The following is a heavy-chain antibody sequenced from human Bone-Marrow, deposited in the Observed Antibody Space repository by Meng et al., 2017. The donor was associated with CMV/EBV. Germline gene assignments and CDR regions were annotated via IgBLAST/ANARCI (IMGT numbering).Heavy chain of an antibody. CDR3: AALPMTTVSYNFDY. J-gene: IGHJ4*02. CDR2: IVVGSGNT. V-gene: IGHV1-58*01. CDR1: GFTFTSSA. D-gene: IGHD4-11*01. Sequence: SVKVSCKASGFTFTSSAVQWVRQARGQRLEWIGWIVVGSGNTNYAQKFQERVTITRDMSTSTAYMELSSLRSEDTAVYYCAALPMTTVSYNFDYWGQGTLVTVSS.